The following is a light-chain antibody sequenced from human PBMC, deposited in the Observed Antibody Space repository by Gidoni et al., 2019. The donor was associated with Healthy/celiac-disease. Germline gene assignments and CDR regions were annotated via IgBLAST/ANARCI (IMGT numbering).Light chain of an antibody. CDR3: ATWDDSLNGRV. J-gene: IGLJ3*02. CDR2: SNN. Sequence: QSVLTQPPSASGTPGQRVTISCSGSSSNIGTNTVNWYQLLPGTAPKLLIYSNNQRPSGVPDRFSGSKSGTSASLAISGLQSGDEADYYCATWDDSLNGRVFGGGTKLTV. CDR1: SSNIGTNT. V-gene: IGLV1-44*01.